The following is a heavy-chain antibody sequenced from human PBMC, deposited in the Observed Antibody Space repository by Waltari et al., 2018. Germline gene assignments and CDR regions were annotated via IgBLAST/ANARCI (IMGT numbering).Heavy chain of an antibody. D-gene: IGHD7-27*01. Sequence: EVQLVASGGGLVKPGGSLRFTCGASGFSSGSYSMNWVRQAPGKGLEWVSSISSSTTYIHYADSVKGRFTISRDNAKNSLYLQMNSLRVEDTAVYYCVSGGWGFYFDYWGQGTVVTVSS. J-gene: IGHJ4*02. CDR1: GFSSGSYS. V-gene: IGHV3-21*01. CDR2: ISSSTTYI. CDR3: VSGGWGFYFDY.